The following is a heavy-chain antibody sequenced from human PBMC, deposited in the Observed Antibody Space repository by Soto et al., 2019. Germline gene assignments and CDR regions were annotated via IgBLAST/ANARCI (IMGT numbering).Heavy chain of an antibody. CDR3: ASDMGGGFGDQSHKRALDD. V-gene: IGHV1-8*01. Sequence: SVKVSCTVSAYTFTSYDINWVRQATGQGLEWMGWMNPNSGNTGYAQKFQGRVTMTRNASISTAYMELSSLTSEDTAVYYCASDMGGGFGDQSHKRALDDWGQGSLVTVTS. D-gene: IGHD3-10*01. CDR2: MNPNSGNT. CDR1: AYTFTSYD. J-gene: IGHJ4*02.